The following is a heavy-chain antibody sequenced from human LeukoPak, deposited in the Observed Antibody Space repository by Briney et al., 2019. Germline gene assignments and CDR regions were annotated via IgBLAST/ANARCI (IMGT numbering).Heavy chain of an antibody. J-gene: IGHJ4*02. CDR2: ISWNSGSI. D-gene: IGHD6-19*01. CDR1: GFTFDDYA. CDR3: AKDYSSGWYYFDY. V-gene: IGHV3-9*01. Sequence: GRSLRLSCAASGFTFDDYAMHWVRPAPGEGLEWVSGISWNSGSIGYADSVKGRFTISRDNAKNSLYLQMNSLRAEDTALYYCAKDYSSGWYYFDYWGQGTLVTVSS.